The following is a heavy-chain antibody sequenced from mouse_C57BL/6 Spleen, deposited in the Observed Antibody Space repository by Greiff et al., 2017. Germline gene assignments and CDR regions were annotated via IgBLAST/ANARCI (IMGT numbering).Heavy chain of an antibody. CDR2: IHPNSGST. V-gene: IGHV1-64*01. CDR3: ATYYSNYGFAY. D-gene: IGHD2-5*01. CDR1: GYTFTSYW. J-gene: IGHJ3*01. Sequence: VKLQQPGAELVKPGASVKLSCKASGYTFTSYWMHWVKQRPGQGLEWIGMIHPNSGSTNYNEKFKSKATLTVDKSSSTAYMQLSSLTSEDSAVYYCATYYSNYGFAYWGQGTLVTVSA.